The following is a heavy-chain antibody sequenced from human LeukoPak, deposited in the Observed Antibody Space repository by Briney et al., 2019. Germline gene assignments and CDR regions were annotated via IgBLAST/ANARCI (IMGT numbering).Heavy chain of an antibody. D-gene: IGHD2-2*01. CDR3: ARSPIVVVPAAMPYYFDY. V-gene: IGHV1-8*01. CDR2: MNPNSGNT. CDR1: GYTFTSYD. J-gene: IGHJ4*02. Sequence: ASVKVSCKASGYTFTSYDINWVRPATGQGLEWMGWMNPNSGNTGYAQKFQGRVTITADKSTSTAYMELSSLRSEDTAVYYCARSPIVVVPAAMPYYFDYWGQGTLVTVSS.